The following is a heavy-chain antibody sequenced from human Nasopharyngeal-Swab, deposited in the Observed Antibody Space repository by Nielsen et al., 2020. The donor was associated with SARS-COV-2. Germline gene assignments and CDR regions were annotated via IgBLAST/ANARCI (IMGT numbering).Heavy chain of an antibody. CDR3: AREQLCIRGTRCLDAFDI. D-gene: IGHD2-2*01. CDR2: IASSGAT. J-gene: IGHJ3*02. Sequence: GESLKISCAASGFTLRSYDVHWVRQTTGEGLEWVSVIASSGATSYLDSVKGRFTVSRDNVKNSVYLQMNSLRAGDTAVYYCAREQLCIRGTRCLDAFDIWDQGTMVTVSS. V-gene: IGHV3-13*01. CDR1: GFTLRSYD.